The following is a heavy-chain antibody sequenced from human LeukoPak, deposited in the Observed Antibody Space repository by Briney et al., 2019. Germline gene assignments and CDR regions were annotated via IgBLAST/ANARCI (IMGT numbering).Heavy chain of an antibody. J-gene: IGHJ4*02. CDR2: ISWNSGSI. Sequence: GGSLRLSRAASGFTFDDYAIHWVRQAPGKGLEWVSSISWNSGSIGYADSVKGRFTISRVNAKNSLYLQMNSLRVEDTALCYCTKSQVGALAYFDYWGQGTLVTVSS. CDR3: TKSQVGALAYFDY. V-gene: IGHV3-9*01. D-gene: IGHD1-26*01. CDR1: GFTFDDYA.